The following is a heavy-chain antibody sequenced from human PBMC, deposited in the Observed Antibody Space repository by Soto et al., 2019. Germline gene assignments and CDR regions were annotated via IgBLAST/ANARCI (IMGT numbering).Heavy chain of an antibody. CDR1: GFTFSSYG. D-gene: IGHD4-17*01. CDR3: AKWVDYGDYFDY. CDR2: ISYDGSNK. J-gene: IGHJ4*02. V-gene: IGHV3-30*18. Sequence: GGSLRLSCAASGFTFSSYGMHWVRQAPGKGLEWVAVISYDGSNKYYADSVKGRFTISRDNSKNTLYLQMNSLRAEDTAVYYCAKWVDYGDYFDYWGQGTLVTVSS.